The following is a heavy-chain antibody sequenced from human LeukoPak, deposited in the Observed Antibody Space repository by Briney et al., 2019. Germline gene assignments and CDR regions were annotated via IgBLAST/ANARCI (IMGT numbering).Heavy chain of an antibody. CDR1: GGSISSYY. Sequence: SETLSLTCTVSGGSISSYYWSWIRQPPGKGLEWIGYIYTSGSTNYNPSLKSRVTISVDTSKNQFSLKLSSVTAADTAVYYCARDNGIAVAGPRFDYWGQGTLVTVSS. V-gene: IGHV4-59*01. CDR2: IYTSGST. J-gene: IGHJ4*02. D-gene: IGHD6-19*01. CDR3: ARDNGIAVAGPRFDY.